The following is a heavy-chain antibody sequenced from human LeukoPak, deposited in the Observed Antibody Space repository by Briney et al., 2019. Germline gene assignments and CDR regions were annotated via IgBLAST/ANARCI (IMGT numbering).Heavy chain of an antibody. J-gene: IGHJ4*02. CDR2: INPNSGGT. D-gene: IGHD5-18*01. CDR1: GYTFTGYY. V-gene: IGHV1-2*02. Sequence: GASVKVSCKASGYTFTGYYMHWVRQAPGQGLEWMGWINPNSGGTNYAQKLQGRVTMTTDTSTSTAYMELRSLRSDDTAVYYCARGTLDTAMTMEPGGGYWGQGTLVTVSS. CDR3: ARGTLDTAMTMEPGGGY.